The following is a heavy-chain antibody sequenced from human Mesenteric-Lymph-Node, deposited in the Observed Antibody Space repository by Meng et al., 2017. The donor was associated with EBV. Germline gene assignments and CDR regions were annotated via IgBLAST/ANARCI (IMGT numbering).Heavy chain of an antibody. V-gene: IGHV4-34*01. CDR2: SNQSGST. CDR3: ARGKTVGRSPWFDP. J-gene: IGHJ5*02. CDR1: GRSSTGYY. D-gene: IGHD4-11*01. Sequence: VLLQLCAAVWWQPPTALSHHVAGMGRSSTGYYLTWIRQSPGKGLDWIEESNQSGSTSYHPSLKSQVTISVDTSQYQFSLKLSSVTAADTAVYYCARGKTVGRSPWFDPWGQGTLVTVSS.